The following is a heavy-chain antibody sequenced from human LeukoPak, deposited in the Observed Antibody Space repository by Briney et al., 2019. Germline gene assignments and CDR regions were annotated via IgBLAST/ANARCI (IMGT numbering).Heavy chain of an antibody. D-gene: IGHD2-2*01. CDR1: GFTFSSYS. J-gene: IGHJ5*02. CDR3: ARDIVVVPAAIEAHTWFDP. CDR2: ISSSSSYI. V-gene: IGHV3-21*01. Sequence: GGSLRLSCAASGFTFSSYSMNWVRQAPGKGLEWVSSISSSSSYIYYADSVKGRFTISRDNAKNSLYLQMNSLRAEDTAVYYCARDIVVVPAAIEAHTWFDPWGKGTLVTVPS.